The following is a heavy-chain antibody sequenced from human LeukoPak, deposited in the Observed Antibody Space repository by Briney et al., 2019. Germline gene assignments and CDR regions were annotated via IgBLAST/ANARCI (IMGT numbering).Heavy chain of an antibody. D-gene: IGHD2-2*01. J-gene: IGHJ3*02. V-gene: IGHV1-2*02. CDR2: INPNSGGT. Sequence: GASVKVSCKASGYTFTGYYMHWVRQAPGQGLEWMGWINPNSGGTNYAQKFQGRVTMTRDTSISTAYMEPSRLRSDDTAVYYCASPYCSSTSCSLDAFDIWGQGTMVTVSS. CDR1: GYTFTGYY. CDR3: ASPYCSSTSCSLDAFDI.